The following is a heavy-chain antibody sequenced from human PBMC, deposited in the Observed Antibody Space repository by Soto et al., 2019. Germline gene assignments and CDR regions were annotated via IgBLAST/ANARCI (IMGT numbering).Heavy chain of an antibody. D-gene: IGHD5-12*01. CDR1: GFTFSSYW. J-gene: IGHJ3*02. CDR2: INSDGGST. Sequence: GGSLRLSCAASGFTFSSYWMHWVRQAPGKGLVWVSRINSDGGSTSYADSVKGRFTISRDNAKNTLYLQMGSLRAEDMAVYYCARVSARGQAAFDIWGQGTMVTVSS. CDR3: ARVSARGQAAFDI. V-gene: IGHV3-74*01.